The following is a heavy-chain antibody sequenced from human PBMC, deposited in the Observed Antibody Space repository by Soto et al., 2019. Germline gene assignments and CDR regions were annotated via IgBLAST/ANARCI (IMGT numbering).Heavy chain of an antibody. D-gene: IGHD6-19*01. CDR3: ARETYSSGWYLGY. J-gene: IGHJ4*01. V-gene: IGHV1-18*01. CDR2: ISAYNGNT. Sequence: QVQLVQSGAEVKKPGASVKVSCKASGYTFTSYGISWVRQAPGQGLEGMGWISAYNGNTNYAQKLQGKVTMTTATSTSTAYMELRSLRSDATAVYYCARETYSSGWYLGYWGNGTLVTVSS. CDR1: GYTFTSYG.